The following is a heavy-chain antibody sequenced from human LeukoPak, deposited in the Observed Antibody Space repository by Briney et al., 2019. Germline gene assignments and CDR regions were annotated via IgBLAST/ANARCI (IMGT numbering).Heavy chain of an antibody. V-gene: IGHV4-34*01. Sequence: SETLSLTCAVYGGSFSGYYWSWICQPPGKGLEWIGEINHSGSTNYNPSLKSRVTISVDTSKNQFSLKLSSVTAADTAVYYCAGGSRSPEGGLLYAYWGQGPRATVSS. D-gene: IGHD3-10*01. CDR3: AGGSRSPEGGLLYAY. CDR2: INHSGST. J-gene: IGHJ4*02. CDR1: GGSFSGYY.